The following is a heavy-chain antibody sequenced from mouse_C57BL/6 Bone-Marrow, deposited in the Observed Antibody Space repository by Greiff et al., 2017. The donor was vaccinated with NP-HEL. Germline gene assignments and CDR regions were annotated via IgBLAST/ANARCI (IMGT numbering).Heavy chain of an antibody. D-gene: IGHD1-1*02. Sequence: VQLQQPGAELVKPGASVKLSCKASGYTFTSYWMHWVKQRPGQGLEWIGMIHPNSGSTNYNEKFKSKATLTVDKSSSTAYMQLSSLTSEDSAVYYCARDGLWTFFACWGQGTLVTVSA. CDR2: IHPNSGST. J-gene: IGHJ3*01. CDR1: GYTFTSYW. V-gene: IGHV1-64*01. CDR3: ARDGLWTFFAC.